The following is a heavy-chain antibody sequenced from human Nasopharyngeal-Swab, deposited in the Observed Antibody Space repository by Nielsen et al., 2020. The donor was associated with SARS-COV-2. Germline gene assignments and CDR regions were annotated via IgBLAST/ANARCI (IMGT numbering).Heavy chain of an antibody. D-gene: IGHD6-13*01. CDR1: GGSISSSSYY. CDR2: IYYSGST. V-gene: IGHV4-39*07. J-gene: IGHJ6*02. CDR3: VGSSWYGNYYYYYGMDV. Sequence: GSLRLSCTVSGGSISSSSYYWGWIRQPPGKGLEWIGSIYYSGSTYYNPSLKSRVTISVDTSKNQFSLKLSSVTAADTAVYYCVGSSWYGNYYYYYGMDVWGQGTTVTVSS.